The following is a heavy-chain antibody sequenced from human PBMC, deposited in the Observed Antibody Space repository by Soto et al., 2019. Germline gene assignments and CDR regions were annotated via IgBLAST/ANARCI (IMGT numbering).Heavy chain of an antibody. Sequence: PGGSLRLSCAASGLTFDDYTMHWVRQAPGKGLEWVSLISWDGGSTYYADSVKGRFTISRDNSKNPLYLQMNSLRTEDTALYYCAKDKGGSSAGAFDYWGQGTLVTVSS. J-gene: IGHJ4*02. CDR3: AKDKGGSSAGAFDY. D-gene: IGHD1-26*01. CDR2: ISWDGGST. V-gene: IGHV3-43*01. CDR1: GLTFDDYT.